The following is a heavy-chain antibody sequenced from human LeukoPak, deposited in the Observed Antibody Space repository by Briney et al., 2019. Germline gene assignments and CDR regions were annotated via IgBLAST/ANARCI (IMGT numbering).Heavy chain of an antibody. D-gene: IGHD6-19*01. Sequence: SETLSLTCAVYGGSFSGYYWSWIRQPPGKGLEWIGEINHSGSTNYNPSLKSRVTISVDTSKNQFSLKLSSVTAADTAVYYCARVWQWLAFDYWGQGTLVTVSS. CDR3: ARVWQWLAFDY. CDR1: GGSFSGYY. CDR2: INHSGST. J-gene: IGHJ4*02. V-gene: IGHV4-34*01.